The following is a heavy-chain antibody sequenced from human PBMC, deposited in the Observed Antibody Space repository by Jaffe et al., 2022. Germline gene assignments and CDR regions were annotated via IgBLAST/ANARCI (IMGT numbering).Heavy chain of an antibody. CDR3: VRSHIVATTRFDY. J-gene: IGHJ4*02. CDR2: MNPNGGST. Sequence: QMQLVQSGAEVKKPGASVKVSCKASGDTFTIYYIHWVRQAPGQGLEWMGIMNPNGGSTSYAQKFQGRVTMTRDTSTSTVYMELSSLRSEDTAVYYCVRSHIVATTRFDYWGQGTLVTVSS. V-gene: IGHV1-46*03. CDR1: GDTFTIYY. D-gene: IGHD5-12*01.